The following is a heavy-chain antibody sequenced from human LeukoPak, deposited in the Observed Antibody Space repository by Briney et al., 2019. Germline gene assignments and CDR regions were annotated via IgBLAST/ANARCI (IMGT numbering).Heavy chain of an antibody. V-gene: IGHV7-4-1*02. D-gene: IGHD3-10*01. J-gene: IGHJ4*02. CDR3: ASTMATSDY. CDR2: INTNTGNP. Sequence: ALVKVSCKASGYTFTSYAMSWVRQAPGQGLEWMGWINTNTGNPTYAQGFTGRFVFSLDTSVSTAYLQISSLKAEDTAVYYCASTMATSDYWGQGTLVTVSS. CDR1: GYTFTSYA.